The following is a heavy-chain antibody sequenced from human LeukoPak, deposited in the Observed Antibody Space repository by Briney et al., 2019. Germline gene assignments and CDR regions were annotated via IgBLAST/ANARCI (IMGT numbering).Heavy chain of an antibody. Sequence: GASVKVSCKASGGTFSSYAISWVRQAPGQGLEWMGRIIPILGIANYAQKLQGRVTITADKSTSTAYMELSSLRSEDTAVYYCARDWGRYYYYCGMDVWGQGTTVTVSS. D-gene: IGHD3-16*01. CDR2: IIPILGIA. J-gene: IGHJ6*02. V-gene: IGHV1-69*04. CDR3: ARDWGRYYYYCGMDV. CDR1: GGTFSSYA.